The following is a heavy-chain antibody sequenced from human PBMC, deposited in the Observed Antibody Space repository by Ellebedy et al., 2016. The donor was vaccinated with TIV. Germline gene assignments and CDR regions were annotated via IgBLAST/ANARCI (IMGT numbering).Heavy chain of an antibody. D-gene: IGHD3-22*01. CDR2: ISYNGNSH. V-gene: IGHV3-30*03. CDR3: TRSLYYYDNSGYNY. Sequence: GESLKISCAASGFTFSGYGMHWVRQTPGKGLEWLAVISYNGNSHFYADSVQGRFTISRDNSKNTLYLQMNSLRAEDTAVYYCTRSLYYYDNSGYNYWGQGTLVTVSS. J-gene: IGHJ4*02. CDR1: GFTFSGYG.